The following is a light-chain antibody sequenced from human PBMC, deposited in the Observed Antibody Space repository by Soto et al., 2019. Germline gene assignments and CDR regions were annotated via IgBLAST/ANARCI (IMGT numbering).Light chain of an antibody. V-gene: IGKV1-5*01. J-gene: IGKJ1*01. CDR2: DVS. CDR1: QAISSY. CDR3: QQYGSSSRT. Sequence: DIQLTQAPSFLSASAGDRVSITCRASQAISSYLAWYQQKPGKAPTLLIYDVSRLESGVPSRFSGSGSGTEFTLTINSLQPDDFATYYCQQYGSSSRTFGQGTKVDIK.